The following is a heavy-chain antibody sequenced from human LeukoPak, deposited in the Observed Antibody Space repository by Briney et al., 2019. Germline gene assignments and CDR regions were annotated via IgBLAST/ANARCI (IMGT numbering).Heavy chain of an antibody. V-gene: IGHV1-69*04. CDR3: AREDGSGSSDY. D-gene: IGHD3-10*01. CDR1: GGTFSSYA. Sequence: ASVKVSCKASGGTFSSYAISWVGQAPGQGLEWMGRIIPILGIANYAQKFQGRVTITADKSTSTAYMELSSLRSEDTAVYYCAREDGSGSSDYWGQGTLVTVSS. J-gene: IGHJ4*02. CDR2: IIPILGIA.